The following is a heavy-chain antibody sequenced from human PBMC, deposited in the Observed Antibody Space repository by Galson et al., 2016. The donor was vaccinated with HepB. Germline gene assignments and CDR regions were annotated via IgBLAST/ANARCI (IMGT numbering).Heavy chain of an antibody. D-gene: IGHD3-9*01. J-gene: IGHJ4*02. Sequence: SLRLSCAASGFTLSSYGIQWVRQAPGKGLEWVAVISYDGRNEYYSDSVKGRFTISRDNAKNSLYLQMNSLRAEDTAVYYCARDDYEIFTGYPGLFDYWGQGTLVTVSS. CDR1: GFTLSSYG. V-gene: IGHV3-33*05. CDR3: ARDDYEIFTGYPGLFDY. CDR2: ISYDGRNE.